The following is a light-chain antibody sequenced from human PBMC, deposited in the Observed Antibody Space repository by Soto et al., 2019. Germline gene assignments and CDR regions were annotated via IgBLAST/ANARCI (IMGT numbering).Light chain of an antibody. CDR2: DAS. J-gene: IGKJ5*01. V-gene: IGKV1-5*01. CDR1: QSLRGW. Sequence: DIQLTQSPSTLSAYVVDIVTITCRASQSLRGWLAWYQQRPGKAPKALIYDASTLANGVPSRFNGSGSGTEFTLTISSLQPDDFATYYCQQYMNYSTFGQGNDWRL. CDR3: QQYMNYST.